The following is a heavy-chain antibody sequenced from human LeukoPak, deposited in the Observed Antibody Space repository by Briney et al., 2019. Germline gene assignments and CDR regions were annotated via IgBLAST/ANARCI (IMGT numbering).Heavy chain of an antibody. D-gene: IGHD2/OR15-2a*01. CDR2: IRPSGDNT. Sequence: GGSLRLSCAASGFTFSSYDMTWVRQAPGRGLEWVSSIRPSGDNTYYGDSVKGRFTISRDNAKNSLYLQMNSLRADDTAVYYCARERTTIVSGTTIGAYWGQGTLVTVSS. CDR1: GFTFSSYD. J-gene: IGHJ4*02. V-gene: IGHV3-23*01. CDR3: ARERTTIVSGTTIGAY.